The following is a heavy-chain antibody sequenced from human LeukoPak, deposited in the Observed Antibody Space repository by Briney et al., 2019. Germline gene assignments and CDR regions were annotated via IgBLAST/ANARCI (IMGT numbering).Heavy chain of an antibody. Sequence: SETLSLTCTVSGASFNSDDQYWNWIRQSPGKGLEWIGSIHPSGMLYNNPSLESRVTMSRDTSKNQFSLNLNSVTAADTAVYYCARDCCGYRSWFDPWSQGTPVTVSS. V-gene: IGHV4-31*03. CDR3: ARDCCGYRSWFDP. J-gene: IGHJ5*02. D-gene: IGHD6-25*01. CDR1: GASFNSDDQY. CDR2: IHPSGML.